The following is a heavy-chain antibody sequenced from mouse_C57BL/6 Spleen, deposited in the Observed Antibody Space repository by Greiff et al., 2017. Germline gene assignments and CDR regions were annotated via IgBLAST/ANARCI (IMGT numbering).Heavy chain of an antibody. CDR3: ARTNYYGKDYFDY. V-gene: IGHV5-6*01. Sequence: EVKLVESGGDLVKPGGSLKLSCAASGFTFSSYGMSWVRQTPDKRLEWVATISSGGSYTYYPDSVKGRFTISRDNAKNTLYLQMSSLKSEDTAMYYCARTNYYGKDYFDYWGQGTTLTVSS. D-gene: IGHD1-1*01. J-gene: IGHJ2*01. CDR2: ISSGGSYT. CDR1: GFTFSSYG.